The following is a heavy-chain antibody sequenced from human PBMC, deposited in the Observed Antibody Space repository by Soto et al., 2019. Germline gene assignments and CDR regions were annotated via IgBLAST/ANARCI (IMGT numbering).Heavy chain of an antibody. CDR2: ISAYNGNT. Sequence: QVQLVQSGAEVKKPGASVKVSCKASGYTFTSYGISWVRQAPGQGLEWMGWISAYNGNTNYEQKLQGRVTMTTDTSTSTAYMELRSLRSDDTAVYYCARGSSYDILTGYPTPGAFDIWGQGTMVTVSS. V-gene: IGHV1-18*01. CDR3: ARGSSYDILTGYPTPGAFDI. CDR1: GYTFTSYG. D-gene: IGHD3-9*01. J-gene: IGHJ3*02.